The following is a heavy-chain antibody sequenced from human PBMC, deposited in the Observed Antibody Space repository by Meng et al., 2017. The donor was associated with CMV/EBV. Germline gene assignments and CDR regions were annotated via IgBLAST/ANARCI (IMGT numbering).Heavy chain of an antibody. CDR1: GFTFSSYS. V-gene: IGHV3-21*01. Sequence: GGSLRLSCAASGFTFSSYSMNWVRQAPGKGLEWVSSISSSSYIYYADSVKGRFTISRDNAKNSLYLQMNSLRAEDTAVYYCASLLGIYYGMDVWGQGTTVTVSS. CDR2: ISSSSYI. CDR3: ASLLGIYYGMDV. D-gene: IGHD6-13*01. J-gene: IGHJ6*02.